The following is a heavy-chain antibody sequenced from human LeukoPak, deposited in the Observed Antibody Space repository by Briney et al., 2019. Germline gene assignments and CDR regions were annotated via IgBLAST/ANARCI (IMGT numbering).Heavy chain of an antibody. V-gene: IGHV1-69*04. Sequence: SVKVSCKASGGTFNSYAISWVRQAPGQGLEWMGRIIPILGIANYAQKFQGRVTITADKSTSTAYMELSSLRSEDTAVYYCARDPTMIVGTRGYYGMDVWGQGTTVTVSS. CDR2: IIPILGIA. D-gene: IGHD3-22*01. CDR3: ARDPTMIVGTRGYYGMDV. J-gene: IGHJ6*02. CDR1: GGTFNSYA.